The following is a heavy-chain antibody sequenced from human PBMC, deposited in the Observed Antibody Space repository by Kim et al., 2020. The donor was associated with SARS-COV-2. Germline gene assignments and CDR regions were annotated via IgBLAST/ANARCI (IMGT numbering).Heavy chain of an antibody. CDR3: ARVDSSGYYEYYFDY. D-gene: IGHD3-22*01. Sequence: ESVKGRFTISRDNSKNTLYLQMNRLRAEDTAVYYCARVDSSGYYEYYFDYWGQGTLVTVSS. V-gene: IGHV3-53*01. J-gene: IGHJ4*02.